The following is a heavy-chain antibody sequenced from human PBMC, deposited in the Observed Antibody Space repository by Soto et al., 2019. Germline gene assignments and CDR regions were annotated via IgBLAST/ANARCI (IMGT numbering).Heavy chain of an antibody. J-gene: IGHJ6*03. CDR2: ISGSEGST. Sequence: EVQLLESGGGLVQPGGSLRLSCAASGFTFSSRAMSWVRQAPGKGLEWVSAISGSEGSTYYADSVKGRFTISRDNSKNTLYLQIISLRAEDTALYYCARESDSTPRALYFYYMDVWGKGTTVTVSS. V-gene: IGHV3-23*01. CDR1: GFTFSSRA. CDR3: ARESDSTPRALYFYYMDV. D-gene: IGHD6-13*01.